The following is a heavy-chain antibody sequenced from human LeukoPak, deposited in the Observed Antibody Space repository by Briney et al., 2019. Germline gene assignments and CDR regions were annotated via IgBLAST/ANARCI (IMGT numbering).Heavy chain of an antibody. J-gene: IGHJ4*02. CDR2: INQDGRDK. Sequence: GGSLRLSCAASGFTFSNYWMTWLPQAPGKGLEGVALINQDGRDKKYVDSVKGRFSVSRDNAENSVFLQMDSLRAEDTAFYYCVVTTRSRSFDYWGQGTLVTVSS. V-gene: IGHV3-7*01. CDR1: GFTFSNYW. CDR3: VVTTRSRSFDY. D-gene: IGHD1-1*01.